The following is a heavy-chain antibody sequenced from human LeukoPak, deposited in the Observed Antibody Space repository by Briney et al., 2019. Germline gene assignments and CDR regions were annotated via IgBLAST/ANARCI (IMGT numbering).Heavy chain of an antibody. CDR2: IYASGST. Sequence: SQTLSLTCTVSGGSISSGSYYWSWIRQPAGKGLEWIGRIYASGSTNYNPSLKSRVTILVDRSATQFSLTLTSVTAADTAVYYCARRDLDDAFDIWGQGTMVPISS. J-gene: IGHJ3*02. CDR3: ARRDLDDAFDI. CDR1: GGSISSGSYY. V-gene: IGHV4-61*02. D-gene: IGHD2-21*02.